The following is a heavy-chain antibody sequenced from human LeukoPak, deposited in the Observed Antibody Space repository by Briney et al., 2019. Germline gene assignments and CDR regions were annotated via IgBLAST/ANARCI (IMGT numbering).Heavy chain of an antibody. CDR3: AKGVNLLRYFDWLLYGGSQFDY. Sequence: SGGSLRLSCAASGFTFSSYAMSWVRQAPGKGLEWVSAISGSGGSTYYADSVKGRFTISRDNSKNTLYLQMNSLRAEDTAVYYCAKGVNLLRYFDWLLYGGSQFDYWGQGTLVTVSS. V-gene: IGHV3-23*01. J-gene: IGHJ4*02. CDR2: ISGSGGST. CDR1: GFTFSSYA. D-gene: IGHD3-9*01.